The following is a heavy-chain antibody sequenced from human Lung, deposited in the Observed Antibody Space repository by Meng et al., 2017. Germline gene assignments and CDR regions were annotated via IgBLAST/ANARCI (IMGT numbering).Heavy chain of an antibody. CDR2: INHSGST. V-gene: IGHV4-34*01. D-gene: IGHD4-11*01. CDR3: ARGPTTMAHDFDY. J-gene: IGHJ4*02. CDR1: GGHFIDYY. Sequence: QGCVGRLNPWGTAPLSCRVSGGHFIDYYWSCIRQPPGKGLEWIGEINHSGSTNYNPSLESRATISVDTSQNNLSLKLSSVTAADSAVYYCARGPTTMAHDFDYWGQGTLVTVSS.